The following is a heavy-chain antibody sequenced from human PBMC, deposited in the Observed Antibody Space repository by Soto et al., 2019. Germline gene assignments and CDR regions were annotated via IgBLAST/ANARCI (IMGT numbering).Heavy chain of an antibody. CDR2: IYPGDSDT. D-gene: IGHD3-22*01. CDR3: ARNPSVPRRPKNYYDSTVYYSDY. CDR1: GYSFTNYW. Sequence: GESLKISCKGSGYSFTNYWIAWVRQMPGKGLEWMGIIYPGDSDTRYSPSFQGQVTISADKSINTAYLQCSSLKASDTAMFYCARNPSVPRRPKNYYDSTVYYSDYWGQGTLVPVSS. V-gene: IGHV5-51*01. J-gene: IGHJ4*02.